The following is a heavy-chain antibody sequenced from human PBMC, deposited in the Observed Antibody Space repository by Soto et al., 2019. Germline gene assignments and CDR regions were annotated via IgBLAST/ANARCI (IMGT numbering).Heavy chain of an antibody. CDR3: RSSSRYITDV. Sequence: QLQLQESGPGLVKPSETLSLSCTVSGGSITSSFYWGWIRQPPGKGLEWIGSIYGTGNTYYNPSLKGRVTISADTSKNQFSLNLISVTAADTAGYYCRSSSRYITDVWGQGATVTVSS. CDR2: IYGTGNT. CDR1: GGSITSSFY. J-gene: IGHJ6*02. V-gene: IGHV4-39*01. D-gene: IGHD6-13*01.